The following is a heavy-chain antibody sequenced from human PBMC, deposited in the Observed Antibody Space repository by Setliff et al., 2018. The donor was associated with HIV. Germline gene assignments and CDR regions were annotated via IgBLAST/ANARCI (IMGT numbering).Heavy chain of an antibody. V-gene: IGHV3-15*01. Sequence: PGGSLRLSCAASGFTFSNAWMSWVRQAPGKGLEWVGRIKSKTDGGTTDYAAPVKGRFNISRDESKNTLYLQMNSLRAEDTAVYYCAKTYYYDSSGYYYFDSWGQGTLVTVSS. CDR1: GFTFSNAW. J-gene: IGHJ4*02. D-gene: IGHD3-22*01. CDR2: IKSKTDGGTT. CDR3: AKTYYYDSSGYYYFDS.